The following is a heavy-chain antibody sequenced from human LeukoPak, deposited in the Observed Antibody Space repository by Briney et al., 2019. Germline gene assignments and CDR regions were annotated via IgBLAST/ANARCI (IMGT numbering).Heavy chain of an antibody. CDR1: RFTFSSYG. D-gene: IGHD3-22*01. CDR2: ISGSGGST. CDR3: AKSSYYDASGYYRVYYFDY. Sequence: PGGSLRLSCAASRFTFSSYGMSWVRQAPGKGLEWVSSISGSGGSTYYADSVKGRFTISRDNSKNTLYLQMNSLRDEDTAVYYCAKSSYYDASGYYRVYYFDYWGQGTLVTVSS. V-gene: IGHV3-23*01. J-gene: IGHJ4*02.